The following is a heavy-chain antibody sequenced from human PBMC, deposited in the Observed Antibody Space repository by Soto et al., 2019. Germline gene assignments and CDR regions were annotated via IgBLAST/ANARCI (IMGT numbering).Heavy chain of an antibody. CDR2: IYYSGNT. D-gene: IGHD3-22*01. CDR3: ARISSGYYQPRGLFDY. CDR1: GGSISSNDFY. Sequence: SETLSLTCIVSGGSISSNDFYWSWIRQHPGKGLEWIGYIYYSGNTYYNPSLKSRVTILVDTSKNQVVLTMTNMDPVDTATYYCARISSGYYQPRGLFDYWGQGTLVTVSS. J-gene: IGHJ4*02. V-gene: IGHV4-31*03.